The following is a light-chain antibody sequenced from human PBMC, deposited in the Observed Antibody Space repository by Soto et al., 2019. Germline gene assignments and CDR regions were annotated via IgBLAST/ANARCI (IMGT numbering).Light chain of an antibody. V-gene: IGKV3-20*01. CDR3: QQYGSSPFT. J-gene: IGKJ3*01. CDR1: QSVSSSY. CDR2: GAS. Sequence: IVLTQSPGTLSLSPGERATLSCRASQSVSSSYLAWYQQKPGQAPRLLIYGASSRATGIPDRFSGSGSGTDFTLTISRLEPEDFAVYYCQQYGSSPFTFGPGTKGDI.